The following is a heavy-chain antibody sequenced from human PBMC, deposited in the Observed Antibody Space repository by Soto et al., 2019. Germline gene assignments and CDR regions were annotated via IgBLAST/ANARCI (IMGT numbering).Heavy chain of an antibody. CDR1: GFTFSRYW. D-gene: IGHD6-19*01. J-gene: IGHJ3*02. CDR2: IKHDGSEQ. CDR3: ARAMGTVGWSNHPFDM. Sequence: HPAGSLRLSCAASGFTFSRYWMDWVRQAPRKGLEWVATIKHDGSEQYYVDSVKGRFIVSRDNAKNSLFLQMNGLRVEDTAVYFCARAMGTVGWSNHPFDMWGKGTIVT. V-gene: IGHV3-7*04.